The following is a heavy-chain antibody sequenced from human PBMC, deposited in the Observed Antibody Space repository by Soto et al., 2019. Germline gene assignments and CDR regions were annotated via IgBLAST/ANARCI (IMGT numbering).Heavy chain of an antibody. CDR1: GGSISSSNW. CDR3: ARMGGYYDSSGYYYADFDY. J-gene: IGHJ4*02. D-gene: IGHD3-22*01. Sequence: PSETLSLTCAVSGGSISSSNWWSWVRNPPGKGLEWIGEIYHSGSTNYNPSLKSRVTISVDKSKNQFSLKLSSVTAADTAVYYCARMGGYYDSSGYYYADFDYWGQGTLVTVSS. V-gene: IGHV4-4*02. CDR2: IYHSGST.